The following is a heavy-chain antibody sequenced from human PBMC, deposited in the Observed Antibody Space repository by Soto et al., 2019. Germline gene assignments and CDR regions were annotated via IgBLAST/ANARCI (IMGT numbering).Heavy chain of an antibody. V-gene: IGHV3-21*01. CDR3: ARDGDGPTRYSDY. J-gene: IGHJ4*02. Sequence: GGSLRLSCAASGFTFSSYTMNWVRQAPGKGLEWVSSISSSSSYIYYADSVKGRFTISRDNAKNSLYLQMNSLRAEDTAVYYCARDGDGPTRYSDYWGQGTLVTVSS. D-gene: IGHD7-27*01. CDR2: ISSSSSYI. CDR1: GFTFSSYT.